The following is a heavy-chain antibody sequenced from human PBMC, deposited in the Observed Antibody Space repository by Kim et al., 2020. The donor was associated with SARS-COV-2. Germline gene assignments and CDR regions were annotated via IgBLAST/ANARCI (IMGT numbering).Heavy chain of an antibody. CDR2: INHSGST. CDR1: GGSFSGYY. Sequence: SETLSLTCAVYGGSFSGYYWSWIRQPPGKGLEWIGEINHSGSTNYNPSLKSRVTISVDTSKNQFSLKLSSVTAADTAVYYCARIVDGSGWHNYFDYWGQG. CDR3: ARIVDGSGWHNYFDY. D-gene: IGHD6-19*01. V-gene: IGHV4-34*01. J-gene: IGHJ4*02.